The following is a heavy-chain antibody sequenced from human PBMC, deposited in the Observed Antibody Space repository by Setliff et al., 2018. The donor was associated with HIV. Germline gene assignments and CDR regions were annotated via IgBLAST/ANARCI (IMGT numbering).Heavy chain of an antibody. CDR2: ISGSGRGT. CDR3: AKAPGWLFLSHY. J-gene: IGHJ4*02. D-gene: IGHD3-22*01. V-gene: IGHV3-23*01. CDR1: GFTFSDYA. Sequence: GGSLRLSCAASGFTFSDYAMSWVRQAPGKGLEWVSAISGSGRGTYSADSVKGRFTISRDNSKNTLCLRVNSLRTEDTAGYCCAKAPGWLFLSHYWGPGTLVAVSS.